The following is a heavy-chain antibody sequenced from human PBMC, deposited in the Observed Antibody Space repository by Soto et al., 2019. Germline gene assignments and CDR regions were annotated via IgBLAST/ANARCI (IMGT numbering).Heavy chain of an antibody. D-gene: IGHD3-3*01. CDR1: GGAFTGYA. J-gene: IGHJ4*02. CDR2: VIPMIGTA. V-gene: IGHV1-69*01. CDR3: ARGRWLQRFDF. Sequence: QVQLVQSEAEVKKPGASVKVSCKASGGAFTGYAINWIRQAPGHGLEWMGGVIPMIGTANYAQKFQGRGTISADESTSTAYMELSSLGSEDTAMYFCARGRWLQRFDFWGQGTLVTVSS.